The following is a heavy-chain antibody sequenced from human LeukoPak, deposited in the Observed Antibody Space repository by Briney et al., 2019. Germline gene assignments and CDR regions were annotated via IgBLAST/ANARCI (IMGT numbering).Heavy chain of an antibody. J-gene: IGHJ4*02. CDR1: GYSFTSYW. V-gene: IGHV5-10-1*01. CDR2: IDPSDSYT. D-gene: IGHD5-12*01. Sequence: GESLRISCKGSGYSFTSYWISWVRQMPGKGLEWMGRIDPSDSYTNYSPSFQGHVTISADKSISTAYLQWSSLKASDTAMHYCARHISGYSGYAHNFDYWGQGTLVTVSS. CDR3: ARHISGYSGYAHNFDY.